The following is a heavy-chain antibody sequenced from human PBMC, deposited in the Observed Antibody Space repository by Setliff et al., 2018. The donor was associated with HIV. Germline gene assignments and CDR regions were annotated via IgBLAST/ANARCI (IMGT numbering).Heavy chain of an antibody. J-gene: IGHJ6*02. V-gene: IGHV4-59*01. CDR2: IYYSGST. D-gene: IGHD5-12*01. CDR1: GGSISSYH. Sequence: SETLSLTCSLSGGSISSYHWNWIRQPPGKGLAWIGYIYYSGSTNYNPSLKSRVTISVDTSKNQFSLKLSSVTPADTAVYYCARDHIVATIRDYYYGMDVWGQGTTVTVSS. CDR3: ARDHIVATIRDYYYGMDV.